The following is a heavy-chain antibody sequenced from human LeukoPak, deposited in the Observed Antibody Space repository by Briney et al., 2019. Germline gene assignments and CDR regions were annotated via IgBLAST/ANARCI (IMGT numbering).Heavy chain of an antibody. CDR2: SHDSGDT. V-gene: IGHV4-59*08. Sequence: PSETLSLTCTVSGGSISSFYWSWIRQPPGKGLEWIGYSHDSGDTNYNPSLKSRVTISVDTSKNQFSLKLSSVTAADTAVYYCAGQSRQWGSFDYWGQGTLVTVSS. CDR3: AGQSRQWGSFDY. J-gene: IGHJ4*02. D-gene: IGHD2-15*01. CDR1: GGSISSFY.